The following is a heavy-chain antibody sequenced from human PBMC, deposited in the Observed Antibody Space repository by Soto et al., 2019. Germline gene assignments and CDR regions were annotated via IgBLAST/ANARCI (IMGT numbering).Heavy chain of an antibody. J-gene: IGHJ4*02. CDR2: ISNDGSSE. CDR1: GFTFNKYG. Sequence: QVQLVESGGSVVQPGRSLRLSCAASGFTFNKYGMHWVRQAPGKGLEWVAAISNDGSSEYYADSVLGRFTISRDNPKKTLYLQMNSLKSDDTAVYSCANQERGSYFAYGGQGTLVTVSS. D-gene: IGHD3-16*01. CDR3: ANQERGSYFAY. V-gene: IGHV3-30*18.